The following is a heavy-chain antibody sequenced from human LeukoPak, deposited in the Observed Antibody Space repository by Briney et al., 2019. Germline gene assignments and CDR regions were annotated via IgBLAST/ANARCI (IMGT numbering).Heavy chain of an antibody. CDR1: GFTFSNAW. CDR2: IKSKTDGGTT. D-gene: IGHD2-2*01. CDR3: TTEVGYCSSTSCYAPRDYYGMDV. V-gene: IGHV3-15*01. Sequence: GGSLRLSCAASGFTFSNAWMSWVRQAPGKGLEWVGRIKSKTDGGTTDYAAPVKGRFTISRDDSKNTLYLQMNSLKTEDTAVYYCTTEVGYCSSTSCYAPRDYYGMDVWGQGTTVTVSS. J-gene: IGHJ6*02.